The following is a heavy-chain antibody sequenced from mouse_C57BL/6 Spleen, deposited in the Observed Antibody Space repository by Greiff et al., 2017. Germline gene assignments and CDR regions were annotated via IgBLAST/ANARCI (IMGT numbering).Heavy chain of an antibody. J-gene: IGHJ2*01. CDR1: GYSFTGYY. V-gene: IGHV1-42*01. Sequence: VQLQQSGPELVKPGASVKISCKASGYSFTGYYMNWVKQSPEKSLEWIGEINPSTGGTTYNQKFKAKATLTVDKSSSTAYMQLKSLTSEDSAVYYCARDRDYFDYWGQGTTLTVSS. CDR2: INPSTGGT. D-gene: IGHD2-14*01. CDR3: ARDRDYFDY.